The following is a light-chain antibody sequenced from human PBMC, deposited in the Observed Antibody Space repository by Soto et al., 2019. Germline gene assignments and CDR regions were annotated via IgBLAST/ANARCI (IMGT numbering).Light chain of an antibody. CDR1: SSNIGSNT. J-gene: IGLJ2*01. Sequence: QSVLTQPPSASGTPGQRVTISCSGSSSNIGSNTVNWYQQLPGTAPKLLIYSNNQRPSGVPDRFSGSKSGTSASLAIGGLQSEDEAEYYCAAWDDSLNGVVFGGGTELTVL. V-gene: IGLV1-44*01. CDR3: AAWDDSLNGVV. CDR2: SNN.